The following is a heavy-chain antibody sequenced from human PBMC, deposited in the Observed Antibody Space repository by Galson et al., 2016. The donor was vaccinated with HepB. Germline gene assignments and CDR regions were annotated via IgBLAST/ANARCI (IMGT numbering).Heavy chain of an antibody. D-gene: IGHD3-10*01. CDR1: GGSISSGGYS. CDR2: IYHSGST. V-gene: IGHV4-30-2*01. J-gene: IGHJ3*02. CDR3: ARAYMVRGLFDAFDI. Sequence: QLQLQESGSGLVKPSQTLSLTCAVSGGSISSGGYSWSWIRQPPGKGLEWIGYIYHSGSTYYNPSLKSRVTISVNSSKNQFSRRLSSVTAADTAVYSCARAYMVRGLFDAFDIWGQGTMVTVSS.